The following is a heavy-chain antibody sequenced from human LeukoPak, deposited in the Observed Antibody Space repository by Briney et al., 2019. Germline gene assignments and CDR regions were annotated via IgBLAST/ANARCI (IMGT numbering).Heavy chain of an antibody. CDR2: INHSGST. CDR1: GGSFSGYY. CDR3: ARGSDYYGSGSSFRDV. Sequence: SETLSLTCAVYGGSFSGYYWSWIRQPPGKGLEWIGEINHSGSTYYNPSLKSRVNISVDTSKNQFSLKLSSVTAADTAVYYCARGSDYYGSGSSFRDVWGQGTTVTVSS. V-gene: IGHV4-34*01. J-gene: IGHJ6*02. D-gene: IGHD3-10*01.